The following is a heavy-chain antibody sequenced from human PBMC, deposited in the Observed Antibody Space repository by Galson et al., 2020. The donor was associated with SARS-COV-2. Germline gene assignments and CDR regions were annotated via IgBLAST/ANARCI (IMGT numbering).Heavy chain of an antibody. J-gene: IGHJ5*02. D-gene: IGHD3-22*01. CDR1: GGSFSSYY. Sequence: ETSETLSLTCAVYGGSFSSYYWTWIRQPPGKGLVYIGQINHSGNTNYNPSLKSRVTISVDTSKNQFSLKLTSVTAADTAVYYCARDYYDSSGYHNWYDPWGQGTLVTVSS. CDR2: INHSGNT. CDR3: ARDYYDSSGYHNWYDP. V-gene: IGHV4-34*01.